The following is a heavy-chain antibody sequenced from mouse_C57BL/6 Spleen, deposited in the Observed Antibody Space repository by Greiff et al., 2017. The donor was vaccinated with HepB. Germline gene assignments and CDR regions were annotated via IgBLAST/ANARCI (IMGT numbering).Heavy chain of an antibody. D-gene: IGHD2-5*01. J-gene: IGHJ3*01. CDR3: ARGYSNYVGWFAY. V-gene: IGHV5-16*01. CDR1: GFTFSDYY. CDR2: INYDGSST. Sequence: DVQLVESEGGLVQPGSSMKLSCTASGFTFSDYYMAWVRQVPEKGLEWVANINYDGSSTYYLDSLKSRFIISRDNAKNILYLQMSSLKSEETATYYCARGYSNYVGWFAYWGQGTLVTVSA.